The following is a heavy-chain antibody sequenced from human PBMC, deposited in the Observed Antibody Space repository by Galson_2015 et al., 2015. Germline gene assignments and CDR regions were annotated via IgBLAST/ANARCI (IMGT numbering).Heavy chain of an antibody. Sequence: SLRLSCAASGFTFSNYAMSWVRQASGKGLEWVSTVNGNGASTYHAASVKGRFTISRDNSNNTLYLQMNSLRAEDTALYYCSKGADTSAYYYTDYWGQGTLVTVSS. J-gene: IGHJ4*02. D-gene: IGHD3-22*01. CDR2: VNGNGAST. CDR3: SKGADTSAYYYTDY. V-gene: IGHV3-23*01. CDR1: GFTFSNYA.